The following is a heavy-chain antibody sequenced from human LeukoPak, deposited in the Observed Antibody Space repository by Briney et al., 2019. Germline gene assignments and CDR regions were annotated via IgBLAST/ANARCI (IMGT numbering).Heavy chain of an antibody. Sequence: KPSETLSLTCTVSGGSISSSSYYWGWIRQPPGKGLEGIGSIYYSGSTYYNPSLKSRVTISVDTSKNQFSLKLSSVTAADTAVYYCARHSKLLRLGAFDIWGQGTMVTVSS. V-gene: IGHV4-39*01. CDR3: ARHSKLLRLGAFDI. CDR2: IYYSGST. J-gene: IGHJ3*02. D-gene: IGHD2-15*01. CDR1: GGSISSSSYY.